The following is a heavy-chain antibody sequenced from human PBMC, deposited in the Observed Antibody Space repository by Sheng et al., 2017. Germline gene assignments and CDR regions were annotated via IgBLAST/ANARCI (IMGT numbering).Heavy chain of an antibody. CDR2: ISGDGGKT. CDR3: AKAVGASTYYFDY. J-gene: IGHJ4*02. Sequence: EVQLVESGGGLVQPGGSLRLSCAASGFTFSSYAMSWVRQAPGKGLEWVSAISGDGGKTYYADSVKGRFTISRDNSKNTLYVQMNSLRAEDTAIYYCAKAVGASTYYFDYWGQGTLVTVSS. CDR1: GFTFSSYA. D-gene: IGHD2-15*01. V-gene: IGHV3-23*04.